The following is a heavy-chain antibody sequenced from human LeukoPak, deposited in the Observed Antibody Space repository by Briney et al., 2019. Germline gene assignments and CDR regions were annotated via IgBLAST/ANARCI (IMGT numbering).Heavy chain of an antibody. Sequence: ASVKVSCKASGYTFTSYYMHWVRQAPGQGLEWMGRINPNSGGTNYAQKFQGRVTMTRDTSISTAYMELSRLRSDDTAVYYCARVKAITGLQLEDAFDMWGQGTMVTVSS. CDR2: INPNSGGT. V-gene: IGHV1-2*06. D-gene: IGHD5-24*01. CDR1: GYTFTSYY. CDR3: ARVKAITGLQLEDAFDM. J-gene: IGHJ3*02.